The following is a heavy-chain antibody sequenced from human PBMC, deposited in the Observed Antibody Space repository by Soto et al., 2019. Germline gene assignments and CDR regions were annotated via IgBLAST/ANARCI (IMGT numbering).Heavy chain of an antibody. V-gene: IGHV3-21*01. D-gene: IGHD2-2*01. CDR1: GFTFNNYG. Sequence: GGSLRLSCVVSGFTFNNYGINWVRQAPGKGLEWVSSVSKSGYTYYSDSVKGRFTISRDNAKNSVSLQMNTLRAEDTAVYYCAREDSIIIPAVSDFWGQGTLVTVSS. J-gene: IGHJ4*02. CDR3: AREDSIIIPAVSDF. CDR2: VSKSGYT.